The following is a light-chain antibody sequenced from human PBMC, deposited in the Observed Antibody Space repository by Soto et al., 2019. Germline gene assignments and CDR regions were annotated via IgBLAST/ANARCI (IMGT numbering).Light chain of an antibody. CDR2: SND. V-gene: IGLV1-44*01. Sequence: QSVLTQPPSASVTPGQRVTISCSGSSSNIGSNTVNWYQQLPGAAPKLLIYSNDRRPSGVPDRFSASKSGTSASLAISGLQFEDEADYYCAVWDDSLNGPLFGGGTKLTVL. J-gene: IGLJ2*01. CDR3: AVWDDSLNGPL. CDR1: SSNIGSNT.